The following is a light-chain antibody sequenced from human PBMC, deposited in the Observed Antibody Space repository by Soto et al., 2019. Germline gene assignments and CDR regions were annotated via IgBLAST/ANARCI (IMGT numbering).Light chain of an antibody. J-gene: IGLJ1*01. Sequence: QSVLTQPASVSGSPGQSITISCTGTSSEVAGYNYVSWYQQHPGKAPKLMIYEVSNRPSGVSNRFSGSKSGNTASLTISGLXAEDEADYYCSSSTSSSTPYIFGTGTKVTVL. CDR3: SSSTSSSTPYI. V-gene: IGLV2-14*01. CDR2: EVS. CDR1: SSEVAGYNY.